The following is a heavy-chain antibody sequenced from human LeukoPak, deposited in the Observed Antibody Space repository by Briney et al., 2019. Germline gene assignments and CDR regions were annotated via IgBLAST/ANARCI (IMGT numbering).Heavy chain of an antibody. Sequence: TSETLSLTCTVSGDSISSYYWSWIRQPPGKGLEWIGYIYYSGGTDYKPSLKGRVTISVDTSKNQFSLKLRSVTAADTAVYYCARHVTISGPYDASDIWGQGTMVTVSP. CDR3: ARHVTISGPYDASDI. D-gene: IGHD5-24*01. CDR2: IYYSGGT. CDR1: GDSISSYY. J-gene: IGHJ3*02. V-gene: IGHV4-59*08.